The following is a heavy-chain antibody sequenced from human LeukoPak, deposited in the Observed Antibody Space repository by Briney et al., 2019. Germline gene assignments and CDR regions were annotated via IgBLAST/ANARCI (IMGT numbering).Heavy chain of an antibody. J-gene: IGHJ3*02. CDR2: INPNSGGT. CDR1: GYTFTGYY. D-gene: IGHD2/OR15-2a*01. V-gene: IGHV1-2*06. Sequence: ASVKVSCKASGYTFTGYYMHWVRQAPGQGLEWMGRINPNSGGTNYAQKFQGRVTMTRNTSISTAYMELSSLRSEDTAVYYCATRISVHTGAFDIWGQGTMVTVSS. CDR3: ATRISVHTGAFDI.